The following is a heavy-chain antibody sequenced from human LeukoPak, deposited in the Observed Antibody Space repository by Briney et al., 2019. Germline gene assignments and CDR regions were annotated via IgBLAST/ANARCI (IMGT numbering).Heavy chain of an antibody. CDR2: ISGSGGST. CDR1: GFTFSSYA. V-gene: IGHV3-23*01. J-gene: IGHJ3*02. Sequence: PGGSLRLSCAASGFTFSSYAMSCVRQAPGKALEWVSAISGSGGSTYYADSVKGRFTISRDNSKNTLYLQMNSLRAEDTAVYYCAKDQWELGAFDIWGQGTMVTVSS. D-gene: IGHD1-26*01. CDR3: AKDQWELGAFDI.